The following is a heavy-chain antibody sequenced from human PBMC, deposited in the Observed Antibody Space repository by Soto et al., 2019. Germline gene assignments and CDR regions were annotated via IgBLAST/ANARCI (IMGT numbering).Heavy chain of an antibody. CDR1: GGTFSSYA. Sequence: QVQLVQSGAEVKKPGSSVKVSCKASGGTFSSYAISWVRQAPGQGLEWMGGIIPIFGTANYAQKFQGRVTITADESTSTAYRGLRSLRSEDTAVYYWGGGGGVVAARNYYYYGMDVWGQGTTVTVSS. V-gene: IGHV1-69*01. D-gene: IGHD2-15*01. J-gene: IGHJ6*02. CDR3: GGGGGVVAARNYYYYGMDV. CDR2: IIPIFGTA.